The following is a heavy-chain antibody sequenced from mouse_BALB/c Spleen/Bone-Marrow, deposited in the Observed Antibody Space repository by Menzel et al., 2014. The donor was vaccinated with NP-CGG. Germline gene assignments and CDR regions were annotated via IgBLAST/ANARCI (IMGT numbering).Heavy chain of an antibody. J-gene: IGHJ2*01. V-gene: IGHV1-69*02. CDR3: TRSGGYYFDY. CDR1: GYTFTSYW. Sequence: QVQLQQSGAELVRPGASVKLSCKASGYTFTSYWINWVKQRPGQGLEWIGNIYPSDSYTNYNQKFKDKATLTVDKSSSTAYMQLSSPTSEDSAVYYCTRSGGYYFDYWGQGATLTASS. CDR2: IYPSDSYT.